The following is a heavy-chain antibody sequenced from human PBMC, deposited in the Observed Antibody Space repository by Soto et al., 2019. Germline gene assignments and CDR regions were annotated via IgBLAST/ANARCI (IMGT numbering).Heavy chain of an antibody. D-gene: IGHD3-9*01. CDR3: ARGYDILTGYNMRAFDI. V-gene: IGHV4-34*01. CDR2: INHSGST. J-gene: IGHJ3*02. CDR1: GGSFSGYY. Sequence: SETLSLTCAVYGGSFSGYYWSWIRQPPGKGLEWIGEINHSGSTNYNPSLKSRVTISVDTSKNQFSLKLSSVTAADTAVYYCARGYDILTGYNMRAFDIWGQGTMVTVSS.